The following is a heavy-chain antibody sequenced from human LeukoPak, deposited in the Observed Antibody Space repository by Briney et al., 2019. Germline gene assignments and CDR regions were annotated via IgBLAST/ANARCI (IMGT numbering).Heavy chain of an antibody. J-gene: IGHJ6*03. CDR1: GYIFTQYG. CDR2: ISDYINDT. Sequence: GGSVKVSRMASGYIFTQYGINWVRQARGRGVEGVGWISDYINDTKYAQKFQGRVTLTTDTSTSTASMEVRSLRSNDTAVYYCVRGVSRYYHYCYMDVWGKGTTFTISS. V-gene: IGHV1-18*01. CDR3: VRGVSRYYHYCYMDV. D-gene: IGHD3-3*01.